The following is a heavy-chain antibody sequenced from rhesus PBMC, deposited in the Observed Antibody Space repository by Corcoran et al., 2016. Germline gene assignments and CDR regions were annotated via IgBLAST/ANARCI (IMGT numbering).Heavy chain of an antibody. V-gene: IGHV4-165*01. Sequence: QLQLQESGPGLVKPSETLSLTCAVSGGSISGYWWSWIRQPPGKGLEWIGRIDSSGSPNYHPSLKSRVTISRDTSKHQFSLKLSSVTAADTAVYYCARVGKGYSGYRFDYWGQGVLVTVSS. CDR2: IDSSGSP. CDR1: GGSISGYW. D-gene: IGHD5-42*01. CDR3: ARVGKGYSGYRFDY. J-gene: IGHJ4*01.